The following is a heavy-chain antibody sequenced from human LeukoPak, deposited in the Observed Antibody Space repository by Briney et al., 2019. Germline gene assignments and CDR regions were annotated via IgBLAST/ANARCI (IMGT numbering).Heavy chain of an antibody. CDR3: ARHLEGGYWFDP. Sequence: SETLSLTCTVSGGSISSSSYYWGWIRQPPGKGLEWIGSIYYSGSTYYNPSLKSRVTISVDTSKNQFSLKLSSVTAADTAVYYCARHLEGGYWFDPWGQGTLVTVSS. V-gene: IGHV4-39*01. J-gene: IGHJ5*02. D-gene: IGHD3-10*01. CDR1: GGSISSSSYY. CDR2: IYYSGST.